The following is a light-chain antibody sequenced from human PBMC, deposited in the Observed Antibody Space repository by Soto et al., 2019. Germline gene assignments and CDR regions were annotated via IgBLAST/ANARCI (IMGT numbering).Light chain of an antibody. CDR3: CSYAGSSTSVV. Sequence: QSALTQPASVSGSPGQSITISCTGTSSDVGSYNLVSWYQQHPGKAPKLMIYEVSKRPSGVSNRFSGSKSGNTASLTSSGLQAEDEADYYCCSYAGSSTSVVFGVGTKLTVL. J-gene: IGLJ2*01. CDR2: EVS. V-gene: IGLV2-23*02. CDR1: SSDVGSYNL.